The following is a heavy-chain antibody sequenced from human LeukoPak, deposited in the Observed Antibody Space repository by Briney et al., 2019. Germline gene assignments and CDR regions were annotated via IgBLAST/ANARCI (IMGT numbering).Heavy chain of an antibody. J-gene: IGHJ4*02. CDR1: GGSISSGSYY. CDR3: ARNGGFGQYDY. Sequence: SQTLSLTCTVSGGSISSGSYYWSWIRQPAGKGLEWIGRIYTSGSTNYNPSLKSRVTISVDTSKHQFSLKLSSVTAADTAVYYCARNGGFGQYDYWGQGTLVTVSS. V-gene: IGHV4-61*02. CDR2: IYTSGST. D-gene: IGHD3-10*01.